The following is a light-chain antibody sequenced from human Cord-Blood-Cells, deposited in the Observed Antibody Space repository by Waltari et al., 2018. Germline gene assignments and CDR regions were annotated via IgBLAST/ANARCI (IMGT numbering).Light chain of an antibody. V-gene: IGKV4-1*01. CDR3: QQYYSTPYS. CDR1: LSVLYSSNNKNY. CDR2: WAS. J-gene: IGKJ2*03. Sequence: DIVMTQSPDYLAVSLGERATINCKSSLSVLYSSNNKNYLAWYQQKPGQPPKLLIYWASTRESGVPDRFSGSGSGTDFTLTISSLQAEDVAVYYCQQYYSTPYSFGQGTKLEIK.